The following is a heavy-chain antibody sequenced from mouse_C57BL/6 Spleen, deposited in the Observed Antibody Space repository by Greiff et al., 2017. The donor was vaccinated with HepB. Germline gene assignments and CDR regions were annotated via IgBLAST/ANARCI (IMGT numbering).Heavy chain of an antibody. V-gene: IGHV1-22*01. D-gene: IGHD1-1*01. Sequence: EVHLQQSGPELVKPGASVKMSCKASGYTFTDYNMHWVKQSHGKSLEWIGYINPNNGGTSYNQKFKGKATLTVNKSSSTAYMELRSLTSEDSAVYYCAIITTVVATDYFDYWGQGTTLTVSS. J-gene: IGHJ2*01. CDR1: GYTFTDYN. CDR3: AIITTVVATDYFDY. CDR2: INPNNGGT.